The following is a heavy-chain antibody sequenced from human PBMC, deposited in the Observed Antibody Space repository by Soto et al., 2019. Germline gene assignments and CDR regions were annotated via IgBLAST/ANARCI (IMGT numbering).Heavy chain of an antibody. CDR2: INSDASTT. J-gene: IGHJ4*02. D-gene: IGHD4-17*01. CDR1: GFTFSSYW. CDR3: ARDGGYGDSDY. Sequence: EVHLVESGGGLVQPGGSLRLSCAASGFTFSSYWMHWVRQAPGKGLVWVSRINSDASTTRYADYVKGRFTISRDNAKNTLYLQMNRLSAEDTAVYYCARDGGYGDSDYWGQGTLVTVSS. V-gene: IGHV3-74*01.